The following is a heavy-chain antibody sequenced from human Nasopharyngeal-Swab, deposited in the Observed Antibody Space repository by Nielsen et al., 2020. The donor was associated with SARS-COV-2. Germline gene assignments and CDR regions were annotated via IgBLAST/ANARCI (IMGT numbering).Heavy chain of an antibody. Sequence: SETLSLTCTVSGGSISSYYWSWIRQPPGKGLEWIGYIYYSGSTNYNPSLKSRVTISVDTSKNQFSLKLSSVTAADTAVYYCARGGERLQWPSWGNWFDPWGQGTLVTVSS. J-gene: IGHJ5*02. CDR2: IYYSGST. CDR1: GGSISSYY. V-gene: IGHV4-59*01. D-gene: IGHD6-19*01. CDR3: ARGGERLQWPSWGNWFDP.